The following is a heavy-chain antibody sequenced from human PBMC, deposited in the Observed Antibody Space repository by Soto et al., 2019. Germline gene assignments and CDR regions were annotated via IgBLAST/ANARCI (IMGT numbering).Heavy chain of an antibody. CDR1: GGSISSSSYX. CDR2: IYYSGST. J-gene: IGHJ4*02. Sequence: PSETLSLTCTVSGGSISSSSYXWGWIRQPPGKGLEWIGSIYYSGSTYYNPSLKSRVTISVDTSKNQFSLKLSSVTAADTAVYYCARYMESGGSCYSGYFDYWGQGTLVTVSS. V-gene: IGHV4-39*01. D-gene: IGHD2-15*01. CDR3: ARYMESGGSCYSGYFDY.